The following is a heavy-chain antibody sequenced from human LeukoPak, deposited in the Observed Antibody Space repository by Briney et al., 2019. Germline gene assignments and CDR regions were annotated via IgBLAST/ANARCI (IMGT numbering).Heavy chain of an antibody. CDR2: INPNSGGT. D-gene: IGHD6-13*01. Sequence: ASVKVSCKASGYTFTSYYMHWVRQAPGQGLEWMGWINPNSGGTNYAQQFQGWVTTTTDTSTSTAYMELSRLRSDDTAVYYCASDRSGDSSSWYYNYYGMDVWGQGTTVTVSS. CDR3: ASDRSGDSSSWYYNYYGMDV. V-gene: IGHV1-2*04. CDR1: GYTFTSYY. J-gene: IGHJ6*01.